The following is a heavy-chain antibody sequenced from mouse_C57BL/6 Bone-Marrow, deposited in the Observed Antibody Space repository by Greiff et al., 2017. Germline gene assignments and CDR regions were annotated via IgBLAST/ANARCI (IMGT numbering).Heavy chain of an antibody. CDR3: AKRRNDYGSYWYFDD. V-gene: IGHV1-74*01. D-gene: IGHD2-4*01. Sequence: VQLQQPGAELVKPGASVKVSCKASGYTFTSYWMHWVKQRPGQGLEWIGRIHPSDSDTNYKQKFKGKATLTVDKSSSTAYMQLSSLTSEDSAVYYCAKRRNDYGSYWYFDDWGTGTTVTVSS. CDR2: IHPSDSDT. CDR1: GYTFTSYW. J-gene: IGHJ1*03.